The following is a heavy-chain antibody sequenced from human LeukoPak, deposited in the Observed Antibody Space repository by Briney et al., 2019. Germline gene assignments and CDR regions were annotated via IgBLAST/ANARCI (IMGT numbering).Heavy chain of an antibody. CDR3: AKDRSSGWYFDGY. Sequence: GGSLRPSCAASGFTFSSYAMSWVRQAPGKGLEWVSAISGSGGSTYYADSVKGRFTISRDNSKNTLYLQMNSLRAEDTAVYYCAKDRSSGWYFDGYWGQGTLVTVSS. CDR1: GFTFSSYA. V-gene: IGHV3-23*01. J-gene: IGHJ4*02. CDR2: ISGSGGST. D-gene: IGHD6-19*01.